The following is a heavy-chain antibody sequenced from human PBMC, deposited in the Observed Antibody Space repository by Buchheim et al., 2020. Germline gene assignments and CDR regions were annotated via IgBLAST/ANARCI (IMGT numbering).Heavy chain of an antibody. D-gene: IGHD1-14*01. Sequence: QVQLQESGPGLVKPSQTLSLTCTVSGGSISSGGYYWSWIRQHPGTGLEWVGYIYYSGSTNYNPSLKSRVTIAGETSKNQLLLKLSSVTAADTAVYYCARNRGTGYGMDVWGQGTT. CDR3: ARNRGTGYGMDV. CDR1: GGSISSGGYY. J-gene: IGHJ6*02. CDR2: IYYSGST. V-gene: IGHV4-31*03.